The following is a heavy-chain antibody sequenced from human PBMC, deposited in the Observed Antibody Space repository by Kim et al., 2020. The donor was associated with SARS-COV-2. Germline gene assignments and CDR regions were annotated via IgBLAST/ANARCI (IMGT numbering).Heavy chain of an antibody. D-gene: IGHD4-4*01. Sequence: GGSLRLSCAASGFTFSSYAMHWVRQAPGKGLEWVAVISYDGSNKYYADSVKGRFTISRDNSKNTLYLQMNSLRAEDTAVYYCARDGPVTTSYYFDYWGQG. CDR2: ISYDGSNK. J-gene: IGHJ4*02. CDR3: ARDGPVTTSYYFDY. V-gene: IGHV3-30-3*01. CDR1: GFTFSSYA.